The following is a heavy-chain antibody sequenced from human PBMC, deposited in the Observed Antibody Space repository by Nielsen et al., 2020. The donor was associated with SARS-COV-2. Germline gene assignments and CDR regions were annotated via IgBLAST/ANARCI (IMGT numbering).Heavy chain of an antibody. CDR1: GGSISSYY. V-gene: IGHV4-59*08. J-gene: IGHJ6*02. CDR2: IYYSGST. CDR3: ARLTRDYDFWSGYYTDYGMDV. D-gene: IGHD3-3*01. Sequence: GSLRLSCTVSGGSISSYYWSWIRQPPGKGLEWIGYIYYSGSTNYNPSLKSRVTISVDTSKNQFSLKLSSVTAADTAVYYCARLTRDYDFWSGYYTDYGMDVWGQGTTVTVSS.